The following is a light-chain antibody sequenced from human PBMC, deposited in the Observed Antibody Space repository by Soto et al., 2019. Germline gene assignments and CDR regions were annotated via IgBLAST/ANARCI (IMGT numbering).Light chain of an antibody. CDR2: KAS. Sequence: DIQMTQSPSTLSGYVGDRVTITCRASQTISSWLAWYQQKPGKAPKLLIYKASTLKSGVPSRFSGSGSGTEFTLTISSLQPDDFATHYCQHYNSYSEAFGQGTKV. J-gene: IGKJ1*01. V-gene: IGKV1-5*03. CDR3: QHYNSYSEA. CDR1: QTISSW.